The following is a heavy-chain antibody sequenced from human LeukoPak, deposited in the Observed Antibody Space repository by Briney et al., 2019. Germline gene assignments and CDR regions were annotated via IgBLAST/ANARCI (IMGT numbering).Heavy chain of an antibody. CDR3: AKDINLDFCSSTSCRYGMDV. CDR1: GFTFDDYA. Sequence: GGSLRLSCAASGFTFDDYAMHWVRQAPGKGLEWVSGISWNSGSIGYADSVKGRFTISRDNAKNSLYLQMNSLRAEDTALYYCAKDINLDFCSSTSCRYGMDVWGQGTTVTVSS. CDR2: ISWNSGSI. D-gene: IGHD2-2*01. V-gene: IGHV3-9*01. J-gene: IGHJ6*02.